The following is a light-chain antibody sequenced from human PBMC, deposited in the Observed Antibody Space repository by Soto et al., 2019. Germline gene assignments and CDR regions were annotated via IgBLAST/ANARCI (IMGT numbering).Light chain of an antibody. J-gene: IGKJ5*01. V-gene: IGKV3-11*01. CDR1: QSVSSY. CDR2: DAS. Sequence: EIVLTQSPATLSLSPGEIATLSCRASQSVSSYLAWYQQKPGQAPRLLIYDASNRATGIPARFSGSGSGTDFPLTISSLEPEDFAVYYCQQRSNWLTFGQGTRLEIK. CDR3: QQRSNWLT.